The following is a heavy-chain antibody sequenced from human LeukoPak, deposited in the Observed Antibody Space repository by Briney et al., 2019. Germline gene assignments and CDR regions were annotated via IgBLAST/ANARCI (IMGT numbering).Heavy chain of an antibody. V-gene: IGHV1-18*01. CDR2: INAYSGNT. Sequence: GASVKVSCKASGYTFTSYGINWVRQAPGQGLEWMAWINAYSGNTNYAQKLQGRVTMTRDTSMSTAYMEVRSLSSDDTAVYYCARTIGSASGSWYQVVGWFDPWGQGPRVTVSA. CDR1: GYTFTSYG. CDR3: ARTIGSASGSWYQVVGWFDP. J-gene: IGHJ5*02. D-gene: IGHD6-13*01.